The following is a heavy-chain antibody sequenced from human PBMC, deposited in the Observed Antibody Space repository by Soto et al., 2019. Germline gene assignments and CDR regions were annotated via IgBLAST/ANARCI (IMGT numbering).Heavy chain of an antibody. D-gene: IGHD6-19*01. CDR1: GFTFDDHG. CDR2: ITWNGATT. V-gene: IGHV3-20*04. Sequence: EVQLVESGGGVVRPGGSLRLSCAASGFTFDDHGMTWVCQAPGKGLEWVSGITWNGATTGYADSVKGRFTISRDNAKNSLYLQMNSLRVEDTALYYCARDGGVVVAVDAFDVWGQGTMVTVSS. J-gene: IGHJ3*01. CDR3: ARDGGVVVAVDAFDV.